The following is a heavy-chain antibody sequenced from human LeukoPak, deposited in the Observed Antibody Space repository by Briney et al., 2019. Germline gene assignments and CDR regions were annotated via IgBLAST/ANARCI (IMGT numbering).Heavy chain of an antibody. CDR2: IIPIFGTA. CDR3: AREPAYCGGDCYEWFDP. J-gene: IGHJ5*02. CDR1: GGTFSSYA. V-gene: IGHV1-69*13. D-gene: IGHD2-21*02. Sequence: ASVKVSCKASGGTFSSYAISWVRQAPGQGLEWMVGIIPIFGTANYAQKFQGRVTITADESTSTAYMELSSLRSDDTAVYYCAREPAYCGGDCYEWFDPWGQGTLVTVSS.